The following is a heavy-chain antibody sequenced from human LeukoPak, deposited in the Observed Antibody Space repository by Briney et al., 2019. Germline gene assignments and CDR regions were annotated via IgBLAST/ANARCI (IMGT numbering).Heavy chain of an antibody. Sequence: PSETLSLTCTVSGGSISSGGYSWSWIRQHPGKGLEWIGYIYYSGSTYYNPSLKSRVTISVDTSKNQFSLKLSSVTAADTAVYYCARGGTTYYYDSSGYHYFGYWGQGTLVTVSS. CDR2: IYYSGST. V-gene: IGHV4-31*03. J-gene: IGHJ4*02. CDR3: ARGGTTYYYDSSGYHYFGY. CDR1: GGSISSGGYS. D-gene: IGHD3-22*01.